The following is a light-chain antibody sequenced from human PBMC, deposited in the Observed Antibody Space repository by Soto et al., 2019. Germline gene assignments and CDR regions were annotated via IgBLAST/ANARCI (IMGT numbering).Light chain of an antibody. V-gene: IGKV1-39*01. CDR1: QSISSY. CDR3: QQSYSNHRT. J-gene: IGKJ1*01. CDR2: AAS. Sequence: DMQMTQSPSSLSASVGDRFTITCRASQSISSYLNWYQQKPGKAPQLLIYAASSLQSGVPSRFSGSGSGTDFTLTISSLQPEDFATYYCQQSYSNHRTFGQGTKVDIK.